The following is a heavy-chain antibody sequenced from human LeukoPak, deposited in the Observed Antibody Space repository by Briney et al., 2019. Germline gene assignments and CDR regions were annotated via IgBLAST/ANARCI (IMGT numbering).Heavy chain of an antibody. D-gene: IGHD3-10*01. CDR3: AREGPLLWFGELLSAHSSGYHDY. J-gene: IGHJ4*02. Sequence: SQTLSLTCAISGDSVSSNSAAWNWIRQSPSRGLEWLGRTYYRSKWYNDYAVSVKSRITINPDTSKNQFSLKLSSVTAADTAVYYCAREGPLLWFGELLSAHSSGYHDYWGQGTLVTVSS. V-gene: IGHV6-1*01. CDR2: TYYRSKWYN. CDR1: GDSVSSNSAA.